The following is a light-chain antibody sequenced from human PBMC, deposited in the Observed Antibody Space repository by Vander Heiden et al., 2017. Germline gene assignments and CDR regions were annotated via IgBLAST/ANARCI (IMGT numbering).Light chain of an antibody. CDR1: QSGSSN. CDR2: GAS. J-gene: IGKJ1*01. V-gene: IGKV3-15*01. Sequence: EIVMPQSPATLSVSPGERATPPCSASQSGSSNLAWYQQKPAQAPRLLIYGASTRATGVPARFSGSGSGTEFTLTISSLLSEDFAVYYCQQYNIWSTWTFGPGTKVEIK. CDR3: QQYNIWSTWT.